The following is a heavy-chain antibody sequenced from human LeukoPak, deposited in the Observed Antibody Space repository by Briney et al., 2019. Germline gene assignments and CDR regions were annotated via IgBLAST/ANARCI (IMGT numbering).Heavy chain of an antibody. V-gene: IGHV4-59*08. CDR1: GGSISSYY. CDR3: ARVHRDGYSYLYHYFDY. Sequence: PSETLSLTCTVSGGSISSYYWSWIRQPPGKGLEWIGYISYSGSTNFNPSLKSRVTISVDTSKNQFSLRLSSATAADTAVYYCARVHRDGYSYLYHYFDYWGQGTLVTDSA. CDR2: ISYSGST. J-gene: IGHJ4*02. D-gene: IGHD5-24*01.